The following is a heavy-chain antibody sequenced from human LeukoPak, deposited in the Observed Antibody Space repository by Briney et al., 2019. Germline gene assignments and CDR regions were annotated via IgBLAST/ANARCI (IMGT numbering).Heavy chain of an antibody. V-gene: IGHV4-59*01. CDR1: GGSISSYY. CDR2: IYYSWST. CDR3: ARFPLGAYYYMDV. J-gene: IGHJ6*03. D-gene: IGHD4/OR15-4a*01. Sequence: SETLSLTCTVSGGSISSYYWSWIRQPPGKGLEWLGYIYYSWSTNYNPSLKSRVTISVDTSRNQFSLKLSSVTAADTAVYYCARFPLGAYYYMDVWGKGTTVTVSS.